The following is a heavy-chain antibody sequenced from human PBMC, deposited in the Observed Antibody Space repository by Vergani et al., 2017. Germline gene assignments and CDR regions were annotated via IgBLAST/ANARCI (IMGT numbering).Heavy chain of an antibody. Sequence: QVQLQESGPGLVKPSQTLSLTCTVSGGSISSGSYYWSWIRQPAGKGLEWIGRIYTSGSTNYNPSLKSRVTISVDTSKNQFSLKLSSVTAADTAVYYCARHPGYSSGWYSYFDYWGQGTLVTVSS. J-gene: IGHJ4*02. V-gene: IGHV4-61*02. CDR1: GGSISSGSYY. CDR3: ARHPGYSSGWYSYFDY. D-gene: IGHD6-19*01. CDR2: IYTSGST.